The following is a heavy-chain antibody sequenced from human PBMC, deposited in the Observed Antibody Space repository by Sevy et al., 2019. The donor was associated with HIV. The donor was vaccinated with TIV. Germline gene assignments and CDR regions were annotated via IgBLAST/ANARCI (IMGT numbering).Heavy chain of an antibody. V-gene: IGHV1-24*01. CDR3: AADRGEDYCSGNSCQRHYYNGLDV. Sequence: ASVKVSCKVAGYRLIEVSMHWVRQAPGKGLEWMGHLDPEDGETIYAQKFQGRVTMTEDTSTDKAYMEVSSLRSEDTAVYYCAADRGEDYCSGNSCQRHYYNGLDVWGQGTTVTVSS. D-gene: IGHD2-15*01. CDR1: GYRLIEVS. CDR2: LDPEDGET. J-gene: IGHJ6*02.